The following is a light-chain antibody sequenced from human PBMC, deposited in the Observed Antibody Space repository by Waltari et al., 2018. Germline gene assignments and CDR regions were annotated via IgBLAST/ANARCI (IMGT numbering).Light chain of an antibody. J-gene: IGKJ2*01. Sequence: EIGLTQSPGTLSLSPGERATLSCRVSQSVSNNYLAWDQAKPGQAPRLLLDAVSHRATGIPDRFSGGGSGTDFTLTISRLEPEDFAVYYCQQYGGSPKYTFGQGTKLEIK. CDR1: QSVSNNY. CDR2: AVS. CDR3: QQYGGSPKYT. V-gene: IGKV3-20*01.